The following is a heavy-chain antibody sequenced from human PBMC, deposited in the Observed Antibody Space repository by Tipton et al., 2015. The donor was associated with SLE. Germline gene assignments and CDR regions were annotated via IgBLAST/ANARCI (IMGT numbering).Heavy chain of an antibody. CDR2: IYYEGST. CDR3: ARHAGDYAYFDS. D-gene: IGHD4-17*01. J-gene: IGHJ4*02. V-gene: IGHV4-59*08. Sequence: TLSLTCTVSRGSIRSYYWSWIRQPPGKGLEWIGYIYYEGSTNYNPSLKSRVTMSIDTSKTQFSLKLTSLTAADTAVYYCARHAGDYAYFDSWGQGILVTVSS. CDR1: RGSIRSYY.